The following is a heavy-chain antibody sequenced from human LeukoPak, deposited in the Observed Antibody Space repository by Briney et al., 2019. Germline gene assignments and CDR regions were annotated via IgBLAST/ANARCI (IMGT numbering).Heavy chain of an antibody. Sequence: GGSLRLSCAASGFTFSSYAMSWVRQAPGKGLEWVSAISGSGGSTYYADSVKGRFTISRDNSKNTLYLQMNSLRAEDTAVYYCAKGSHYDFWSGYYFSRGYSYGAFDIWGQGTMVTVSS. J-gene: IGHJ3*02. D-gene: IGHD3-3*01. V-gene: IGHV3-23*01. CDR3: AKGSHYDFWSGYYFSRGYSYGAFDI. CDR1: GFTFSSYA. CDR2: ISGSGGST.